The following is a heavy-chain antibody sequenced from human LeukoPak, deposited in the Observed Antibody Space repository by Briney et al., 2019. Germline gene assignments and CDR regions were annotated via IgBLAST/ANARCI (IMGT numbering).Heavy chain of an antibody. CDR2: INTDGSST. D-gene: IGHD6-13*01. CDR1: GFTFSSYW. V-gene: IGHV3-74*01. Sequence: GGSLRLSCAASGFTFSSYWMHWVRQAPGKGLVWVSRINTDGSSTSYADSVKGRFTISRDNAKNTLYLQMNSLRAEDTAVYYCAISLAAAGTSPFDYWGQGTLVTVSS. J-gene: IGHJ4*02. CDR3: AISLAAAGTSPFDY.